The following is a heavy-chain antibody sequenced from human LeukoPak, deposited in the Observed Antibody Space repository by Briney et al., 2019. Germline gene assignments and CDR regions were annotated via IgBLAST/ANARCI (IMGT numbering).Heavy chain of an antibody. D-gene: IGHD1-26*01. Sequence: PSETLSLTCTVSGGSIGSGDYYWSWIRQPPGKGLGWTGYIYYSGSTYYNPSLKRRDNISVDTTKTQFSLMLSSVTAAGTAVYYCARGLKWGDGNYFDYWGQGTLVSVSS. J-gene: IGHJ4*02. CDR2: IYYSGST. V-gene: IGHV4-30-4*08. CDR3: ARGLKWGDGNYFDY. CDR1: GGSIGSGDYY.